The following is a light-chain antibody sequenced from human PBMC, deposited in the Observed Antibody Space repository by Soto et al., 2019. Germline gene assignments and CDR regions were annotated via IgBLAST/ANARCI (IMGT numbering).Light chain of an antibody. CDR2: DVT. V-gene: IGLV2-14*01. Sequence: QSVLTQPASVSGSPGQSITISCTGTRSYVGGYNYVYWHQQHPGKAPKLMIYDVTNRPSGVSDRFSGSKSGNTASLTISGLQAEDEADYYCSSYTSSSTYVCGAGTKVTVL. CDR1: RSYVGGYNY. CDR3: SSYTSSSTYV. J-gene: IGLJ1*01.